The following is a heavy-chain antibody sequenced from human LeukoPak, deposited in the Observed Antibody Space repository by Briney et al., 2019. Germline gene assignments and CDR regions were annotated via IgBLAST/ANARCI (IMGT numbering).Heavy chain of an antibody. CDR1: GFTFTSYY. CDR3: ARVASITIFGVVEYYFDY. CDR2: INPSGGST. V-gene: IGHV1-46*01. D-gene: IGHD3-3*01. Sequence: ASVKVSCKASGFTFTSYYMHWVRQAPGQGLEWMGIINPSGGSTSYAQEFQGRVTMTRDTSTSTVYMELSSLRSEDTAVYYCARVASITIFGVVEYYFDYWGQGTLVTVSS. J-gene: IGHJ4*02.